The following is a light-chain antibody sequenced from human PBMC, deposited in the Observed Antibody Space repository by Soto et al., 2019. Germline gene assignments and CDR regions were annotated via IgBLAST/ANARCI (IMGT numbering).Light chain of an antibody. V-gene: IGKV1-39*01. CDR1: QGIRND. Sequence: DIQVTQSPSSLSASVGDRVTITCRASQGIRNDLSWYQQKPGKAPKRLIYAASSLQSGVPSRFSGSGSGTDFTLTISSLQPEDFATYYCQQSFSTLGWTFGQGTKVDNK. CDR2: AAS. J-gene: IGKJ1*01. CDR3: QQSFSTLGWT.